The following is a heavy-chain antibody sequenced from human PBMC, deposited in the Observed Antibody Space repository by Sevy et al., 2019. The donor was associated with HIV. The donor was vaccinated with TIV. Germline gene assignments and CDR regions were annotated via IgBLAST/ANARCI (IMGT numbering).Heavy chain of an antibody. CDR2: ISSSSSTI. V-gene: IGHV3-48*02. D-gene: IGHD1-7*01. Sequence: GGSLRLSCAASGFTFSSYSMNWVRQAPGKGLEWVSYISSSSSTIYYADSVKGRFTISRDNAKNSLYLQMNSLRDEDTAVYYCARDRDWNYVSYYYYGMDVWGQGTTVTVSS. J-gene: IGHJ6*02. CDR1: GFTFSSYS. CDR3: ARDRDWNYVSYYYYGMDV.